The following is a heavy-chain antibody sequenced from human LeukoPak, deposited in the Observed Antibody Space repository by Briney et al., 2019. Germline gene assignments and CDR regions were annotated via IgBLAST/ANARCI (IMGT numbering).Heavy chain of an antibody. CDR1: GLTFSSYA. CDR3: AKVFPTRTTVTTGYFDY. J-gene: IGHJ4*02. D-gene: IGHD4-17*01. Sequence: GGSLRLSCAASGLTFSSYAMSWVRQAPGKGLEWVSAISGSGDSTYYADSVKGRFPISRDNSKNTLYLQMNSLRAEDTAIYYCAKVFPTRTTVTTGYFDYWGQGTLVTVSS. V-gene: IGHV3-23*01. CDR2: ISGSGDST.